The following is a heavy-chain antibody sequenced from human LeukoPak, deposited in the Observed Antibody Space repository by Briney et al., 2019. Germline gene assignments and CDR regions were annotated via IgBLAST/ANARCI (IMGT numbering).Heavy chain of an antibody. J-gene: IGHJ3*02. V-gene: IGHV4-4*07. CDR3: ARDDIAVAGAFDI. CDR2: IYTSGST. CDR1: GGSISSYY. D-gene: IGHD6-19*01. Sequence: SETLSLTGTGSGGSISSYYWSWIRQPAGKGLEWIGRIYTSGSTNYNPSLKSRVTMSVDTPKNQFSLKLSSVTGADTAVYYCARDDIAVAGAFDIWGQGTMVTVSS.